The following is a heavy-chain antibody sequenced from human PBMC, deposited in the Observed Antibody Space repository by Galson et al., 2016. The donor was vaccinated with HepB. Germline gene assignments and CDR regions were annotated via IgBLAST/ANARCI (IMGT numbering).Heavy chain of an antibody. J-gene: IGHJ4*02. D-gene: IGHD2-2*01. Sequence: PALVKPTQTLTLTCTFSGLSLSTSGVGVGWIRQPPGKALEWLALIYWDDDKRYSPFLNNRLTITKDTSKNQVVLTMTNMDPADTATYYCAHRCTRCSISDAFDFWGQGTLVTVSS. CDR3: AHRCTRCSISDAFDF. V-gene: IGHV2-5*02. CDR1: GLSLSTSGVG. CDR2: IYWDDDK.